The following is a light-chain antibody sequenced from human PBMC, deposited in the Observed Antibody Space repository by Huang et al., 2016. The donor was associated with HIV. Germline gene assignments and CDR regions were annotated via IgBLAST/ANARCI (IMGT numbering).Light chain of an antibody. Sequence: IVMTQSPATMSVSPGQRVTLSCRASPSVSNKLAWYQQNPGQAPRLLIYDASKRAINTPARFSGSGSGTEFTLTINSLQSEDFAVYHCQQYNNWPRESFGQGTKLEIK. CDR1: PSVSNK. V-gene: IGKV3-15*01. CDR2: DAS. J-gene: IGKJ2*03. CDR3: QQYNNWPRES.